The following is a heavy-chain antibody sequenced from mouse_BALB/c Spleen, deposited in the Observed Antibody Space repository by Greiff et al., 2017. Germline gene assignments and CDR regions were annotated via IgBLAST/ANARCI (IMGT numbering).Heavy chain of an antibody. CDR2: IWTGGGT. J-gene: IGHJ4*01. V-gene: IGHV2-9-2*01. CDR3: VRDQEGAMDY. CDR1: GFSLTSYD. Sequence: VHLVESGPGLVAPSQSLSITCTVSGFSLTSYDISWIRQPPGKGLEWLGVIWTGGGTNYNSAFMSRLSISKDNSKSQVFLKMNSLQTDDTAIYYCVRDQEGAMDYWGQGTSVTVSS.